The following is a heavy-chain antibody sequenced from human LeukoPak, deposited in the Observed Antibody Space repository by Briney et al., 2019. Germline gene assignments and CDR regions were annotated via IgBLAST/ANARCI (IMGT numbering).Heavy chain of an antibody. CDR3: ARTTTPHYYGSGSYALGY. V-gene: IGHV3-30-3*01. Sequence: GGSLRLSCAASGFTFSTYAMHWVRQGPGKGLEWVAVISYDGSNKFYADSVKGRFTISRDNSKNTLYLQMSSLSAEDTAVYYCARTTTPHYYGSGSYALGYWGQGTLVTVPS. CDR2: ISYDGSNK. D-gene: IGHD3-10*01. J-gene: IGHJ4*02. CDR1: GFTFSTYA.